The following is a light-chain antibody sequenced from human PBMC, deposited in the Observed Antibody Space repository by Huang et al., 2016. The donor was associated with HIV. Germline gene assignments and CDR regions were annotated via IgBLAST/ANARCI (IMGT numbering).Light chain of an antibody. CDR2: AAS. CDR3: MQGIHPIT. V-gene: IGKV2-29*02. CDR1: QSLLHSDGKTY. J-gene: IGKJ5*01. Sequence: IVMTQTPLSLPVTPGQPASMSCKSSQSLLHSDGKTYLYWYLQKPGQSPQLLIYAASSRLAGVPDRFAGGGAGTDFTLNISRVEDDDVGVYYCMQGIHPITFGQGTRLDIK.